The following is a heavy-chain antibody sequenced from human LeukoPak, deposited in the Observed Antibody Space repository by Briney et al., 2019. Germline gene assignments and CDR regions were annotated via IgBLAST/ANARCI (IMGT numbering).Heavy chain of an antibody. J-gene: IGHJ3*02. CDR3: ARAPSSEDAFDI. Sequence: SETLSLTCTVSGGSISSGGYYWSWIRQHPGKGLEWIGYIYYSGSTYYNPSLKSRVTISVDTSKNQFSLKLSSVTAADTAVYYCARAPSSEDAFDIWGQGTMVTVSS. CDR2: IYYSGST. V-gene: IGHV4-31*03. CDR1: GGSISSGGYY. D-gene: IGHD3-22*01.